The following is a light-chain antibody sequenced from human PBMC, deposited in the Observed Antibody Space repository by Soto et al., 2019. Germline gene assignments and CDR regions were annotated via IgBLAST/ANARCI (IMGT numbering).Light chain of an antibody. V-gene: IGKV1-5*03. CDR2: KTS. CDR3: QEYKTGPGYN. Sequence: DIQMTQSPSTLSASVGDRVTITCRASQSFGRWLAWYQQKPGKAPELLIYKTSTLERGVPSRFSGSGSETAFTLTISSLQPDDFATYYCQEYKTGPGYNFGQGTRLEIK. J-gene: IGKJ2*01. CDR1: QSFGRW.